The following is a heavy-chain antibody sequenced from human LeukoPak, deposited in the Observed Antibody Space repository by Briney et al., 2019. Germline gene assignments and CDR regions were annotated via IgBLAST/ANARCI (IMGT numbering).Heavy chain of an antibody. Sequence: GGSLRLSCAASGFTFSSYAMSWVRQAPGKGLEWVSTISGSGGSTYSADSVKGRFTISRDNSENTLSLQMNSLRAEDTAVYYCAKDVYSSSPYYFDYWGQGTLVTVSS. CDR2: ISGSGGST. V-gene: IGHV3-23*01. CDR1: GFTFSSYA. D-gene: IGHD6-13*01. CDR3: AKDVYSSSPYYFDY. J-gene: IGHJ4*02.